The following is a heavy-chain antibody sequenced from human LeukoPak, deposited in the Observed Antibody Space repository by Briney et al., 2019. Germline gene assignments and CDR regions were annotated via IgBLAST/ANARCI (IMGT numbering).Heavy chain of an antibody. Sequence: SETLSLTCTVSGGSISSYYWSWIRQPAGKGLEWIGYIYYSGSTNYNPSLKSRVTISVDTSKNQFSLKLSSVTAADTAVYYCARQGADGAFDIWGQGTMVTVSS. CDR3: ARQGADGAFDI. CDR1: GGSISSYY. CDR2: IYYSGST. V-gene: IGHV4-59*08. J-gene: IGHJ3*02. D-gene: IGHD1-26*01.